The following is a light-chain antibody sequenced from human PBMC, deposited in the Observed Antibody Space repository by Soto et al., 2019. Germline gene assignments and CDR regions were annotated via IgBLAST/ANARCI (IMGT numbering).Light chain of an antibody. CDR3: QKYNNWPPLT. J-gene: IGKJ4*01. Sequence: EIVMTQSPATLSVSPGDRATLSCRASQSVSSSLAWYQQIPGQAPRLLIYDASTRATGIPARFGGSGSGTELTLTISSLQSEDFAVYYCQKYNNWPPLTFGGGTKVELK. V-gene: IGKV3-15*01. CDR2: DAS. CDR1: QSVSSS.